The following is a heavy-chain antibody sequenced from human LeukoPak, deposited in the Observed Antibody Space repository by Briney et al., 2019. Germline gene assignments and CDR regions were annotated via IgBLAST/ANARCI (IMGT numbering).Heavy chain of an antibody. CDR2: ISGSGTST. V-gene: IGHV3-23*01. J-gene: IGHJ4*02. Sequence: GGSLRXSCAASGFTFSSYDMTWVRQAPGKGLEWVSAISGSGTSTYYADSVKGRFTISRDNSKNTLYLQMSSLRAEDTAVYHCVKDDSYYYDSSGYPHWGQGTLVTVSS. D-gene: IGHD3-22*01. CDR3: VKDDSYYYDSSGYPH. CDR1: GFTFSSYD.